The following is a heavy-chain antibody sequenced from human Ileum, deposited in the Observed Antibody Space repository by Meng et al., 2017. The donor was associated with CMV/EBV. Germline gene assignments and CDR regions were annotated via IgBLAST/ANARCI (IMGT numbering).Heavy chain of an antibody. D-gene: IGHD3-16*01. CDR2: INSEGSHT. Sequence: GESLKISCAASGFTFSKHWMHWVRQAPGKGLVWVSYINSEGSHTTYADSVRGRFTISIDNSKNTLYLQMNSLRVEDTADYYCARGGPGAFDIWGQGTMVTVSS. CDR1: GFTFSKHW. J-gene: IGHJ3*02. CDR3: ARGGPGAFDI. V-gene: IGHV3-74*01.